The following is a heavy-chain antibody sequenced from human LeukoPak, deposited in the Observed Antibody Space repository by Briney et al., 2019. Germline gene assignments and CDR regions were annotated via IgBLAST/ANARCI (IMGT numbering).Heavy chain of an antibody. CDR3: ARVCYDSSGYGYFDY. Sequence: ATVKVSCTASGYTITDYYMHWVRQAPGQGLEWMGWINPNSGGTNYVQKFQGRVTMTRDTTISTAYMELSRLRSDETCVYYCARVCYDSSGYGYFDYGGEGTLVTVSS. D-gene: IGHD3-22*01. CDR2: INPNSGGT. CDR1: GYTITDYY. V-gene: IGHV1-2*02. J-gene: IGHJ4*02.